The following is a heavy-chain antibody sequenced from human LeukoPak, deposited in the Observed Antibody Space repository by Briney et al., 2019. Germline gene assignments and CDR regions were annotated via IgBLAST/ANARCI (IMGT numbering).Heavy chain of an antibody. CDR2: IYSGDSDA. J-gene: IGHJ4*02. D-gene: IGHD2-2*01. CDR1: GYNFTTYW. V-gene: IGHV5-51*01. CDR3: ARLSAMSIGRGGDC. Sequence: PGESLKISCKASGYNFTTYWIGWVRQMPGKGLEWMGIIYSGDSDARYSPSFQGQVTISVDKSISTAYLQWSSLKASDTAVYYCARLSAMSIGRGGDCWGQGTLVTVSS.